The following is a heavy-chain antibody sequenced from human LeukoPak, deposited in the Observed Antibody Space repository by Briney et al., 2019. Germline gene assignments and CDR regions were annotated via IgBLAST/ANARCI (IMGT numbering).Heavy chain of an antibody. V-gene: IGHV1-69*01. D-gene: IGHD2-2*02. CDR1: GGTFSSYA. J-gene: IGHJ4*02. CDR2: IIPIFGTA. CDR3: ASLGPCSSTSCYMFDY. Sequence: SVKVSCKASGGTFSSYAISWVRQAPGQGLEWVGGIIPIFGTANYAQKFQGRVTITADESTSTAYMELSSLRSEDTAVYYCASLGPCSSTSCYMFDYWGQGTLVTVSS.